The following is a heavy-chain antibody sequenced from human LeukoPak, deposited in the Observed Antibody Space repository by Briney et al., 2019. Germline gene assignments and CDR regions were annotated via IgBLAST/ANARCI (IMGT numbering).Heavy chain of an antibody. CDR2: ISYDGSNK. V-gene: IGHV3-30*04. CDR1: GFTFSSYA. Sequence: GRSLRLSCAASGFTFSSYAVHWVRQAPGKGLEWVAVISYDGSNKYYADSVKGRFTISRDNSKNTLYLQMNSLRAEDTAVYYCARGYPRGVVVAATPNFFDYWGQGTLVTVSS. CDR3: ARGYPRGVVVAATPNFFDY. D-gene: IGHD2-15*01. J-gene: IGHJ4*02.